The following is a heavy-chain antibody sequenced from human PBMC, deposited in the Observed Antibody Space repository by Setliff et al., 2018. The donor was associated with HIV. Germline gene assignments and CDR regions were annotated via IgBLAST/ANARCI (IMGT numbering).Heavy chain of an antibody. CDR3: ASGEYSYGYRFDY. Sequence: PSETLSLTCAVYGGSFSGYYWSWIRQPPGKGLEWIGYIYYSGSTNYNPSLKSRVTISVDTSKNHFSLKLSSVTAADTAVYYCASGEYSYGYRFDYWGQGTLVTVSS. D-gene: IGHD5-18*01. CDR1: GGSFSGYY. V-gene: IGHV4-59*01. J-gene: IGHJ4*02. CDR2: IYYSGST.